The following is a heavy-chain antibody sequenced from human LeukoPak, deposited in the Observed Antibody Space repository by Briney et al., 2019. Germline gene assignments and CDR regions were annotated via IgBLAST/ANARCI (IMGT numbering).Heavy chain of an antibody. CDR2: ISCDGSNK. CDR1: GFTFSSYA. D-gene: IGHD2-2*01. Sequence: PGGSLRLSCAASGFTFSSYAMHWVRQAPGKGLEWVAVISCDGSNKYYADSVKGRFTISRDNSKNTLYLQMNSLRAEDTAVYYCARDKTIVVVPAATVSGWFDPWGQGTLVTVSS. CDR3: ARDKTIVVVPAATVSGWFDP. V-gene: IGHV3-30*04. J-gene: IGHJ5*02.